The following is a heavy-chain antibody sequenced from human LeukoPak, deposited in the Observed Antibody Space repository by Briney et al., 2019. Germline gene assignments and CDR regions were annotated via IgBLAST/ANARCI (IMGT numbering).Heavy chain of an antibody. D-gene: IGHD1-26*01. CDR3: TRTYSGSYCDY. V-gene: IGHV3-73*01. CDR2: IRIKANNYAT. J-gene: IGHJ4*02. CDR1: GLTFSGSA. Sequence: PGGSLKLSCAASGLTFSGSAMHWVRQASGKGLEWVGRIRIKANNYATAYAASLKDRFTISRDDSKNTAYLQMNSLKAEDTAVYYCTRTYSGSYCDYWGQGTPVTVSS.